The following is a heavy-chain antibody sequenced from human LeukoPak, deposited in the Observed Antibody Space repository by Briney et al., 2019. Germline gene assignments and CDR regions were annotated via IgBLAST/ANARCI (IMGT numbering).Heavy chain of an antibody. CDR3: ASGTTTDYFYMDV. CDR2: IYYSGST. V-gene: IGHV4-59*01. CDR1: GDSISSYY. Sequence: SETLSLTCTVSGDSISSYYWSWIRQPPGKGLEWIGYIYYSGSTNYNPSLKSRVTISVDTSKNQFSLKLSSVTAADTAVYYCASGTTTDYFYMDVWGEGTTVTVSS. D-gene: IGHD1-1*01. J-gene: IGHJ6*03.